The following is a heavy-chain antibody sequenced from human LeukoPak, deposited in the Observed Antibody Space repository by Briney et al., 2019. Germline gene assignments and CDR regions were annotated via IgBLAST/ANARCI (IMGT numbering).Heavy chain of an antibody. V-gene: IGHV3-20*04. D-gene: IGHD1-26*01. CDR2: INWNGGST. CDR3: ARARELLRDYYCYYMDV. J-gene: IGHJ6*03. Sequence: GGSLRLSCAASGFTFSYYGMSWVRQAPGKGLEWVSGINWNGGSTGYADSVKGRFTISRDNAKNSLYLQMNSLRAEDTALYYCARARELLRDYYCYYMDVWGKGTTVTVSS. CDR1: GFTFSYYG.